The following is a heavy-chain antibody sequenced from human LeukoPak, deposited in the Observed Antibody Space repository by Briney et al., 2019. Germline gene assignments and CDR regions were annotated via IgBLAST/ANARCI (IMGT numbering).Heavy chain of an antibody. CDR2: IYYSGST. D-gene: IGHD1-7*01. V-gene: IGHV4-59*01. CDR3: ARDRGGTTGWFDP. Sequence: SSETLSLTCSVSGGSISTYYWSWIRQPPGKGLEWIGYIYYSGSTNYNPSLKSRVTISVDTSKNQFSLKLSSVTAADTAVYYCARDRGGTTGWFDPWGQGTLVTVSS. J-gene: IGHJ5*02. CDR1: GGSISTYY.